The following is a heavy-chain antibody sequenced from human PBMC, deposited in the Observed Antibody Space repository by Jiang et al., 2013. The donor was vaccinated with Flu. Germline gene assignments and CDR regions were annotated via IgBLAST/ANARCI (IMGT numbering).Heavy chain of an antibody. CDR1: GFTFSSYG. CDR2: IWYDGSNK. CDR3: ARDPGYCSSTSCYYFDY. V-gene: IGHV3-33*01. J-gene: IGHJ4*02. D-gene: IGHD2-2*01. Sequence: VQLLESGGGVVQPGRSLRLSCAASGFTFSSYGMHWVRQAPGKGLEWVAVIWYDGSNKYYADSVKGRFTISRDNSKNTLYLQMNSLRAEDTAVYYCARDPGYCSSTSCYYFDYWGQGTRGHRLL.